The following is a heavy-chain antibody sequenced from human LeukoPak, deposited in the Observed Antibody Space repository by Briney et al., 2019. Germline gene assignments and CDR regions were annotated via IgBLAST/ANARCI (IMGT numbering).Heavy chain of an antibody. CDR2: ISTYNGNS. CDR1: GYTFTSYS. J-gene: IGHJ5*02. CDR3: AKDRWRDGSSSFYT. V-gene: IGHV1-18*01. Sequence: ASVKVSCKASGYTFTSYSINWVRQAPGQGLEWMGWISTYNGNSNYAQKLQGRVTMTTDTSTSTAYMELRSLRSDDTAMYYCAKDRWRDGSSSFYTWGEGTLVTVSS. D-gene: IGHD6-6*01.